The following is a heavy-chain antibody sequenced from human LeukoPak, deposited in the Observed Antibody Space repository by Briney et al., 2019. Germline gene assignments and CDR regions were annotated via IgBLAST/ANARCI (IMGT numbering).Heavy chain of an antibody. CDR3: ATGSQIREADY. V-gene: IGHV3-11*01. D-gene: IGHD3-10*01. Sequence: GGSLRLSCAASGFILSDRYMAWIRQAPGKGLEWLSYISGSGSDINYADSVKGRFTISRDNAKNSLYLQMNSLRAEDTAVYYCATGSQIREADYWGQGTLVTVSS. CDR2: ISGSGSDI. J-gene: IGHJ4*02. CDR1: GFILSDRY.